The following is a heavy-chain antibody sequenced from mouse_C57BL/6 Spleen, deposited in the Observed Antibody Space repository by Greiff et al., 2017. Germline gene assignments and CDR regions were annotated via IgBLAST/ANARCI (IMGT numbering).Heavy chain of an antibody. J-gene: IGHJ4*01. D-gene: IGHD1-1*01. Sequence: VQLQQSGPELVKPGDSVKISCKASGYSFTGYFMNWVMQSHGKSLEWIGRINPYNGDTFYNQKFTGKATLTVDKSSSTAHMELRSLTSEDSAVYYCASPYGSSYYYAMDYWGQGTSVTVSS. V-gene: IGHV1-20*01. CDR2: INPYNGDT. CDR3: ASPYGSSYYYAMDY. CDR1: GYSFTGYF.